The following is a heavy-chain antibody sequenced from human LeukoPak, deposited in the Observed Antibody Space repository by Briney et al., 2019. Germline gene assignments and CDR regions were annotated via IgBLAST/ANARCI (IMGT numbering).Heavy chain of an antibody. J-gene: IGHJ6*02. CDR1: GFTFSSYE. Sequence: PGGSLRLSCVGSGFTFSSYEMNWVRQAPGKGLEWVSYISSSGSTIYYADSVKGRFTISRDNAKNSLYLQMNSLRAGDTAVYYCARDRKAMVSIPGSYYGMDVWGQGTTVTVSS. D-gene: IGHD5-18*01. CDR3: ARDRKAMVSIPGSYYGMDV. V-gene: IGHV3-48*03. CDR2: ISSSGSTI.